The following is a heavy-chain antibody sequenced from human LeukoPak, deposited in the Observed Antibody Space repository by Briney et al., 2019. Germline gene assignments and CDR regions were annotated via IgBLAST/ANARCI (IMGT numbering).Heavy chain of an antibody. J-gene: IGHJ4*02. Sequence: GGSLRLSCAASGFTFSSYGMNWVRQAPGKGLEWVSYISSSSSSYIYYADSVKGRFTISRDNAKNSLYLQMNSLRAEDTAVYYCARDRSALREYSSSYYFDYWGQRTLVTVSS. CDR2: ISSSSSSYI. V-gene: IGHV3-21*05. CDR3: ARDRSALREYSSSYYFDY. D-gene: IGHD6-6*01. CDR1: GFTFSSYG.